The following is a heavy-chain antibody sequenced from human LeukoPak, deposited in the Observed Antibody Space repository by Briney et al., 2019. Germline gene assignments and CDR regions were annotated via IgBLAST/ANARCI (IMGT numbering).Heavy chain of an antibody. CDR1: GFTFSSDG. CDR3: AKDRALLMVGACDY. V-gene: IGHV3-30*02. J-gene: IGHJ4*02. CDR2: IRYDGSNK. D-gene: IGHD2-8*01. Sequence: GGSLRLSCAVSGFTFSSDGMHGVRQAPGKGREWVAFIRYDGSNKYYSDSVKGRFTISRYNSTNTLYLQMNSLRAEDPAGYYCAKDRALLMVGACDYTGEGNLVTVSS.